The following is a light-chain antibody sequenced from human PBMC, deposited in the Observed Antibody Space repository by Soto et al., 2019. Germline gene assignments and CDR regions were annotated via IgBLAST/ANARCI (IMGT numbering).Light chain of an antibody. CDR1: SSDIGAYNY. V-gene: IGLV2-14*03. CDR3: SSYTSGSTPYV. CDR2: DVS. J-gene: IGLJ1*01. Sequence: QSALTQPPSASGSPGQSVTISCTGTSSDIGAYNYVSWYQQHPGKAPKLMIRDVSDRPSGVSNRFSGSKSGNTASLTISGLQDEDEADYYCSSYTSGSTPYVFGTGTKVTVL.